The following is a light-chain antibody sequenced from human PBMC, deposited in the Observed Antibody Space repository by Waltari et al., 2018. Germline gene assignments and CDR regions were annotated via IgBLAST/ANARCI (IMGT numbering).Light chain of an antibody. CDR3: QQVNSYPLT. V-gene: IGKV1-9*01. J-gene: IGKJ4*01. Sequence: DLQLTQSPSFLSASLGDRVTVTCRASQSINTFLAWYQQKPGEAPKLLIHAASTVQRGVPSRFRGTGSGTEFILTISSLQPEDFATYYCQQVNSYPLTFGGGTTVEMK. CDR1: QSINTF. CDR2: AAS.